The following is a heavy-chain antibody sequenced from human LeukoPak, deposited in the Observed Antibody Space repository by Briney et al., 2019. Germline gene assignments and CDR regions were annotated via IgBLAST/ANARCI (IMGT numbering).Heavy chain of an antibody. CDR3: ARGSVAFDY. CDR2: INHSGST. Sequence: NPSETLSLTCAVYGGSFSGYYWSWIRQPPGKGLEWIGEINHSGSTNYNPSLKSRVTISVDTSKNRFSLKLSSVTAADTAAYYCARGSVAFDYWGQGTLVTVSS. CDR1: GGSFSGYY. V-gene: IGHV4-34*01. J-gene: IGHJ4*02. D-gene: IGHD5/OR15-5a*01.